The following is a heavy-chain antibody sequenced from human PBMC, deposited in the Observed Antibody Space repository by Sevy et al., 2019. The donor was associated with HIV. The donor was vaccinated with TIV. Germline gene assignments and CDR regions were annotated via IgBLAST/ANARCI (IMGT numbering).Heavy chain of an antibody. CDR2: IGSDGETN. J-gene: IGHJ3*01. V-gene: IGHV3-64*02. CDR1: GFPFSSYS. D-gene: IGHD1-26*01. Sequence: GGSLRLSCAASGFPFSSYSFYWVRQAPGKGLEYVSAIGSDGETNLSAGSVKGRFTISRDNSKNTVFLQMGRLRSEDMGVYYCARVSGTYHAFDLWGRGTMVTGSS. CDR3: ARVSGTYHAFDL.